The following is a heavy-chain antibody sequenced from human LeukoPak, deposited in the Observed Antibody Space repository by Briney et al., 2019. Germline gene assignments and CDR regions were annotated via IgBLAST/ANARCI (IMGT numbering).Heavy chain of an antibody. V-gene: IGHV3-11*04. CDR1: GGSFSGYY. J-gene: IGHJ4*02. CDR2: ISSSGSTI. D-gene: IGHD2-15*01. Sequence: NPSETLSLTCAVYGGSFSGYYWSWIRQAPGKGLEWVSYISSSGSTIYYADSVKGRFTISRDNAKNSLYLQMNSLRAEDTAVYYCARDLRPYCSGGSCYWVSFDYWGQGTLVTVSS. CDR3: ARDLRPYCSGGSCYWVSFDY.